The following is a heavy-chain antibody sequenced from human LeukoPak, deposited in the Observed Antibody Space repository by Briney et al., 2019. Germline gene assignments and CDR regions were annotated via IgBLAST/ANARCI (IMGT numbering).Heavy chain of an antibody. D-gene: IGHD5-12*01. V-gene: IGHV4-39*01. J-gene: IGHJ6*03. Sequence: SVTLSLTCTISGGSISSTSFYWGWIRQPPGKGLEWIASMYFSGTTNYNPSLKSRVTITADTSENQLSLKLSSVTAADTAVYYCARQAFSGYDVRYYYYMDVWGKGTTVTVSS. CDR2: MYFSGTT. CDR1: GGSISSTSFY. CDR3: ARQAFSGYDVRYYYYMDV.